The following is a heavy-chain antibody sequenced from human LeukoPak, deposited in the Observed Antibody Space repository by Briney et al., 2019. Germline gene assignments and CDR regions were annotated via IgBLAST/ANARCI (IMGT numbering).Heavy chain of an antibody. CDR3: AREEVVPAADDAFDI. CDR1: GFTFSSYA. V-gene: IGHV3-30-3*01. CDR2: ISYDGSNK. Sequence: GGSLRLSCAASGFTFSSYAMHWVRQALGKGLEWVAVISYDGSNKYYADSVKGRFTISRDNSKNTLYLQMNSLRAEDTAVYYCAREEVVPAADDAFDIWGQGTMVTVSS. J-gene: IGHJ3*02. D-gene: IGHD2-2*01.